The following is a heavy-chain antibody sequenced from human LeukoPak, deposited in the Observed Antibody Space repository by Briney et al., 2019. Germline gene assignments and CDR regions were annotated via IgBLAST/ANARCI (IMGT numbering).Heavy chain of an antibody. CDR3: ARGANSSSSRKRYYFDY. CDR1: GGSFSGYY. Sequence: SGTLSLTCAVYGGSFSGYYWSWIRQPPGKGLEWIGEINHSGSTNYNPSLKSRVTISVDTSKNQFSLKLSSVTAADTAVYYCARGANSSSSRKRYYFDYWGQGTLVTVSS. J-gene: IGHJ4*02. CDR2: INHSGST. D-gene: IGHD6-6*01. V-gene: IGHV4-34*01.